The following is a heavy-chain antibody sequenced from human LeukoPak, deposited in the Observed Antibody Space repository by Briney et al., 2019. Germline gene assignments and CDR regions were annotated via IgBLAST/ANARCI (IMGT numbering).Heavy chain of an antibody. CDR2: ISGSGST. J-gene: IGHJ1*01. Sequence: GGSLRLSCAASGFTFSGYAMSWVRQAPGKGLEWVSAISGSGSTYYADSVKGRFTISRDISKNALYLQMNSLRAEDTAVYYCAKDHGDYAYFQHWGQGTLVTVSS. D-gene: IGHD4-17*01. CDR3: AKDHGDYAYFQH. V-gene: IGHV3-23*01. CDR1: GFTFSGYA.